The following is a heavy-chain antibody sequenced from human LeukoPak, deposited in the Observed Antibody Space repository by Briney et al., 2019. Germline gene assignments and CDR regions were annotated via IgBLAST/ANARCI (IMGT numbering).Heavy chain of an antibody. CDR2: ISRGGST. CDR3: GKDKVYDSSGYYSDY. Sequence: GSLRLSCAASGFTFSGYAMSWVPQPPGKGLEWVSAISRGGSTYYADSVKGRFTISRDNSKNTLYLQMNSLRADDTAVYFCGKDKVYDSSGYYSDYWGQGTLVTVSS. D-gene: IGHD3-22*01. J-gene: IGHJ4*02. CDR1: GFTFSGYA. V-gene: IGHV3-23*01.